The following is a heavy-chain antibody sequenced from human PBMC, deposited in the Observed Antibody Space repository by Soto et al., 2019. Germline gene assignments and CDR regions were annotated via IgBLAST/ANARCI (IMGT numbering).Heavy chain of an antibody. Sequence: AGGSLRLSCAASGFTFSSYGMHWVRQAPGKGLEWVAVISYDGSNKYYADSVKGRFTISRDNSKNTLYLQMNSLRAEDTAVYYCAKDQNPVATLDELDYWGQGTLVTVSS. V-gene: IGHV3-30*18. D-gene: IGHD5-12*01. CDR2: ISYDGSNK. CDR1: GFTFSSYG. J-gene: IGHJ4*02. CDR3: AKDQNPVATLDELDY.